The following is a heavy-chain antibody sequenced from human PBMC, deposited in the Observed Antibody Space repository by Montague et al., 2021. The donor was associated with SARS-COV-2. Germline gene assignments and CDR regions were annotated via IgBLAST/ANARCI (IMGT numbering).Heavy chain of an antibody. Sequence: SETLSLTCTVSGGSISSNNYYWDWIRQPPGKGLEWIGSIYDSGXTXYXXXXKXRVTISVDTSKNQFSLKLSSVTAADTAVYYCARDVRYYDFWSGRAQTSPDYWGQGTLVTVSS. J-gene: IGHJ4*02. CDR2: IYDSGXT. CDR1: GGSISSNNYY. V-gene: IGHV4-39*07. D-gene: IGHD3-3*01. CDR3: ARDVRYYDFWSGRAQTSPDY.